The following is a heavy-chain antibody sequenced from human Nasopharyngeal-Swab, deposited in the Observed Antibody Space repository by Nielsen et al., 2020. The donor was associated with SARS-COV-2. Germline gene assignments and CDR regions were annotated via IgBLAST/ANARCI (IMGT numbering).Heavy chain of an antibody. J-gene: IGHJ2*01. D-gene: IGHD3-9*01. CDR2: IYYSGST. CDR3: ARDIRTYDILTGYSLGYFDL. V-gene: IGHV4-39*02. Sequence: WIRQPPGKGLEWIGSIYYSGSTYYSPSLKSRVTISVDTSKNQFSLKLSSVTAADTAVYYCARDIRTYDILTGYSLGYFDLWGRGTLVTVSS.